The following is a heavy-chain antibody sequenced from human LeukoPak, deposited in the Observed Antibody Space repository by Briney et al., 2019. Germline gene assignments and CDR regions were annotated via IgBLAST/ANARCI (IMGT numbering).Heavy chain of an antibody. D-gene: IGHD6-13*01. CDR1: GFTFSSYA. V-gene: IGHV3-23*01. CDR2: ISGSGGST. J-gene: IGHJ5*02. CDR3: PKDVAAASTGWFDP. Sequence: GGSLRLSCAASGFTFSSYAMSWVRQAPGKAVEWVSAISGSGGSTYYADSVKGRFTISRDNSKNTLYLQMNSLRAEDTAVYYCPKDVAAASTGWFDPWGQGTLVTVSS.